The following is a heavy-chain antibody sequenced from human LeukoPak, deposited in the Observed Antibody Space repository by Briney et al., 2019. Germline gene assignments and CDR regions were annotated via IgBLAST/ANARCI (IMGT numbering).Heavy chain of an antibody. V-gene: IGHV3-48*01. CDR3: ARGGPSYSSGWGRNFDY. Sequence: GGSLRLSCVGSEFTFSRYSTNWVRQAPGKGLEWISYISTSSSSIYYADSVKGRFTISRDNAKNSLYLQMNSLRAEDTAIYYCARGGPSYSSGWGRNFDYWGQGTLVTVSS. CDR1: EFTFSRYS. CDR2: ISTSSSSI. D-gene: IGHD6-19*01. J-gene: IGHJ4*02.